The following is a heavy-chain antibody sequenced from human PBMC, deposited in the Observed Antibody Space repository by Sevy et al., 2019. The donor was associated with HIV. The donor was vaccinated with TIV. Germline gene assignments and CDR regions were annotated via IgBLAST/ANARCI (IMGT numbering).Heavy chain of an antibody. D-gene: IGHD4-17*01. Sequence: ASVKVSCKVSGYTLTELSMHWVRQAPGKGLEWMGGFDPEDGETIYAQKFQGRVTMTEDTSTDTAYMELSSLRSEDMAVYYCATGPVTTLNFDYWGQGTLVTVSS. CDR3: ATGPVTTLNFDY. V-gene: IGHV1-24*01. CDR2: FDPEDGET. CDR1: GYTLTELS. J-gene: IGHJ4*02.